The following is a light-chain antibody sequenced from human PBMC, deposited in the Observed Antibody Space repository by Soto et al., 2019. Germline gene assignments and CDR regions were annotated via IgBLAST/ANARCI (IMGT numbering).Light chain of an antibody. Sequence: EIVMTKSPATLSVSPGESATLSGRASPTVRSSYLAWYQQRPGQATRLLIYGASTRATGIPDRFRGRGSGTDFTLTISRLEPEDCAVYYCKKYGSSPRTVAHGNKVDIK. J-gene: IGKJ1*01. CDR3: KKYGSSPRT. V-gene: IGKV3-20*01. CDR2: GAS. CDR1: PTVRSSY.